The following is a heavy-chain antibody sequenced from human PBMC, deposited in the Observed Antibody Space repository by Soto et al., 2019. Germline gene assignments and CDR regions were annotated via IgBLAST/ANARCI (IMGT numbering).Heavy chain of an antibody. Sequence: PGGSLRLSCAASGFTFCSYSMNWVRQAPGKGLEWVSSISSSSSYIYYADSVKGRFTISRDNAKNSLYLQMNSLRAEDTAVYYCARDRSGWNGVYYYYYMDVWGKGTTVTVSS. CDR1: GFTFCSYS. CDR3: ARDRSGWNGVYYYYYMDV. CDR2: ISSSSSYI. J-gene: IGHJ6*03. V-gene: IGHV3-21*01. D-gene: IGHD1-1*01.